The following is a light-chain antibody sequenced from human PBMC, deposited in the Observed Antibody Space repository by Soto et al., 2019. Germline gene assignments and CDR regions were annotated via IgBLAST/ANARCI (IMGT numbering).Light chain of an antibody. J-gene: IGKJ1*01. CDR2: DAS. V-gene: IGKV1-5*01. CDR3: QQYNSYRT. Sequence: DIQMTQSPYTLSASVGDRVTFTCRASQSISSWLVWYQQKPGKAPKLLIYDASSLENGVPSRFSGSGSGTEFTITISSLQPDDFATYYCQQYNSYRTFGQGTKVEIK. CDR1: QSISSW.